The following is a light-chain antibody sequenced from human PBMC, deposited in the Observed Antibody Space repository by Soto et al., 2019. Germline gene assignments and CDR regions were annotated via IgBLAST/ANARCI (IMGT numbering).Light chain of an antibody. CDR2: VAS. V-gene: IGKV1-39*01. CDR3: QQSYSTPIS. J-gene: IGKJ5*01. CDR1: QSISTY. Sequence: DIQMTQSPSSLSASVGDRVTITCRASQSISTYLNWYQQKPGKAPNLLIYVASSLQGGVPSRFSGSGSGTDFTLTIGSLQPDDFATYYCQQSYSTPISFGQGTRLEIK.